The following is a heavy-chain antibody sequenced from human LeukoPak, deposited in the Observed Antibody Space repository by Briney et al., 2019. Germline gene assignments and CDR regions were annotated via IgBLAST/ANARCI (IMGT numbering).Heavy chain of an antibody. CDR2: IYHSGST. J-gene: IGHJ6*03. CDR3: ARQGYCSSTSCYLYYYYYYMDV. V-gene: IGHV4-38-2*02. D-gene: IGHD2-2*01. Sequence: SETLSLTCTVSGYSISSGYYWGWIRQPPGKGLEWIGSIYHSGSTYYNPSLKSRVTISVDTSKNQFSLKLSSVTAADTAVYYCARQGYCSSTSCYLYYYYYYMDVWGKGTTVTISS. CDR1: GYSISSGYY.